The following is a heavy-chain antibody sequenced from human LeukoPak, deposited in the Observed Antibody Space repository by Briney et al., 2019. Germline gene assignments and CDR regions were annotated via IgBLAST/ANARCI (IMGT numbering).Heavy chain of an antibody. CDR1: GFTFSSYS. V-gene: IGHV3-48*02. J-gene: IGHJ4*02. CDR3: ASFSGSWSHARGEYFDY. CDR2: ISSSSSTI. Sequence: GGSLRLSCAASGFTFSSYSMNWVRQASGKGLEWVSCISSSSSTIYYADSVKGRFTISRDNAKNSLYLQMNSLRDEDTAVYYCASFSGSWSHARGEYFDYWGQGTLVTVSS. D-gene: IGHD1-26*01.